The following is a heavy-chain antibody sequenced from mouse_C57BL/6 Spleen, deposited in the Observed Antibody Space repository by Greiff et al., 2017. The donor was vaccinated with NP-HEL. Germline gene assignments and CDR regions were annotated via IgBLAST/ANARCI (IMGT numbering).Heavy chain of an antibody. CDR1: GYAFTNYL. D-gene: IGHD4-1*01. J-gene: IGHJ2*01. V-gene: IGHV1-54*01. CDR2: INPGSGGT. Sequence: VQVVESGAELVRPGTSVKVSCKASGYAFTNYLIEWVKQRPGQGLEWIGVINPGSGGTNYNEKFKGKATLTADKSSSTAYMQLSRLTSEDSEVYVCARYWDYFDYWGQGTTLTVSS. CDR3: ARYWDYFDY.